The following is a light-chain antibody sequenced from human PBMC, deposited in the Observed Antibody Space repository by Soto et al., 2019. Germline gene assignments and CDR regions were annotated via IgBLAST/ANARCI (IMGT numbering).Light chain of an antibody. J-gene: IGKJ1*01. CDR3: QQCYSSPRT. V-gene: IGKV1-39*01. Sequence: DIQMTQSPSTLSASVGDRVTITCRASQSISTYLNWYQQKLGRAPTLLIYAASSLQSGVPSRFSGGGSGTDVTLTISSLQPEDFAMYFGQQCYSSPRTFGQGTKVEIK. CDR2: AAS. CDR1: QSISTY.